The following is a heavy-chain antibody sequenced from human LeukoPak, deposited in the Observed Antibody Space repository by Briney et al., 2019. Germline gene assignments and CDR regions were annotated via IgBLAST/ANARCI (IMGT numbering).Heavy chain of an antibody. Sequence: GGSLRLSCAPSGFTFSVYYMSWIREAPGKGLEWVSYISSSGSTIYYADSVKGRFTISRDNAKNSLYLEMNSLRAEDTAVYYCARGRYGTLDAFDIWGQGTMVTVSS. CDR1: GFTFSVYY. V-gene: IGHV3-11*01. CDR2: ISSSGSTI. CDR3: ARGRYGTLDAFDI. J-gene: IGHJ3*02. D-gene: IGHD5-18*01.